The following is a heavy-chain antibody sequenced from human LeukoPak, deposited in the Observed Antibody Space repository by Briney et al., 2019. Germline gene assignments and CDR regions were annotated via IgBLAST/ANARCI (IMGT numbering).Heavy chain of an antibody. Sequence: GGSLRLSCAASGFTFSSYGMHWVRQAPGKGLEWAAFTRYDGSDKYYVDSVKGRFTISRDNSKNTLYLQMNSLRAEDTAMYFCAKDRHVWGYSYGQTFDYWGQGTLVIVSS. CDR2: TRYDGSDK. D-gene: IGHD5-18*01. V-gene: IGHV3-30*02. CDR3: AKDRHVWGYSYGQTFDY. J-gene: IGHJ4*02. CDR1: GFTFSSYG.